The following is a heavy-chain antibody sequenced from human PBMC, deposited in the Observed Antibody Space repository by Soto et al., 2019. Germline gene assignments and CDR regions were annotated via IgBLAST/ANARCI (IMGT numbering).Heavy chain of an antibody. CDR1: GGSISSGDYY. V-gene: IGHV4-30-4*01. D-gene: IGHD2-8*01. CDR2: IYYSGST. CDR3: ARTPVDYIVLTPGGMDV. Sequence: QVQLQESGPGLVKPSQTLSLTCTVSGGSISSGDYYWSWIRQPPGKGLEWIGYIYYSGSTYYNPSLKSRVTISVDTSKNQFSLKLSSVTAADTAVYYCARTPVDYIVLTPGGMDVWGQGTTVTVSS. J-gene: IGHJ6*02.